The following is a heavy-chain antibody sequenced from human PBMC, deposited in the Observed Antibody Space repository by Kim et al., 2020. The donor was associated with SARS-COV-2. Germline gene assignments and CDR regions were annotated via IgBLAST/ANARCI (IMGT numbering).Heavy chain of an antibody. CDR3: AKDPNLLRYFDWSKAGY. CDR1: GFTFSSYA. CDR2: ISGSAGST. J-gene: IGHJ4*03. V-gene: IGHV3-23*01. D-gene: IGHD3-9*01. Sequence: GGSLRLSCAASGFTFSSYAMRWVRQAPGKGLEWVSAISGSAGSTYSADSVKGRFTISRDNSNNTLSLQMNILRAKDTAVYDCAKDPNLLRYFDWSKAGY.